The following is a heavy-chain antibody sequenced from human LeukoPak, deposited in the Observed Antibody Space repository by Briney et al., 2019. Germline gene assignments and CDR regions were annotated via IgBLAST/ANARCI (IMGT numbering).Heavy chain of an antibody. CDR3: ARGLSSGWHYFDY. Sequence: PGGSLRLSCAASGFTFSSYAMHWVRQAPGKGLEYVSAISTNGGSTYYANSVKGRFTISRDNSKNTLYLQMGSLRAEDMAVYYCARGLSSGWHYFDYWGQGTLVTVSS. J-gene: IGHJ4*02. V-gene: IGHV3-64*01. CDR2: ISTNGGST. CDR1: GFTFSSYA. D-gene: IGHD6-19*01.